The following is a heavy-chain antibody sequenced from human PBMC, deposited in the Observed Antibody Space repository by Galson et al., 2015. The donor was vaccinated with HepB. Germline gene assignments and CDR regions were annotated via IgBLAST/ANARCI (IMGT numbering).Heavy chain of an antibody. Sequence: SLRLSCAASGFTFSSYAIHWVRQAPGKGLEWVAVLSYDGSNKYYADSVKGRFTISRDNSKNTLYLQMNSLRAEDTAVYYCARGGVLDGVFWSGPDYWGQGTLVTVSS. CDR1: GFTFSSYA. CDR2: LSYDGSNK. CDR3: ARGGVLDGVFWSGPDY. J-gene: IGHJ4*02. D-gene: IGHD3-3*01. V-gene: IGHV3-30-3*01.